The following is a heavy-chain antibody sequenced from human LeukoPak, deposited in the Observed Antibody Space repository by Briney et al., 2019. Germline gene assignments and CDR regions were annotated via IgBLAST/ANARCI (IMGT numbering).Heavy chain of an antibody. CDR3: ARYSSSWTYNWFDP. D-gene: IGHD6-13*01. V-gene: IGHV1-8*03. CDR1: GYTFTSYD. J-gene: IGHJ5*02. Sequence: GASVKVSCKASGYTFTSYDINWVRQATGQGLEWMGWMNPNSGNTGYAQKFQGRVTITRNTSISTAYMELSRLRSDDTAVYYCARYSSSWTYNWFDPWGQGTLVTVSS. CDR2: MNPNSGNT.